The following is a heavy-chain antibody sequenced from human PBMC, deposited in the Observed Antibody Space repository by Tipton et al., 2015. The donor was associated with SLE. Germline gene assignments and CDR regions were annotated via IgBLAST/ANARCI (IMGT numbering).Heavy chain of an antibody. D-gene: IGHD1-26*01. V-gene: IGHV4-39*07. CDR3: ARGMSGYFDY. CDR2: IYYSGST. J-gene: IGHJ4*02. Sequence: TLSLTCTVSGGSISSSSYYWGWIRQPPGKGLEWIGSIYYSGSTYYNPSLKSRVTISVDTSKNQFSLKLSSVTAADTAVYYCARGMSGYFDYWGQGTLVTVSP. CDR1: GGSISSSSYY.